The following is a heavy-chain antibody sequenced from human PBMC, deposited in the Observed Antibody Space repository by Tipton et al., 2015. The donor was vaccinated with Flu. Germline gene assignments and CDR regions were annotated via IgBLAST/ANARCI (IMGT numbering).Heavy chain of an antibody. CDR2: IYPGDSDT. J-gene: IGHJ6*02. V-gene: IGHV5-51*01. CDR3: ARFMHASLDWDYYYGMDV. D-gene: IGHD3/OR15-3a*01. CDR1: GYYFSNFW. Sequence: VQPVQSGAEVKKPGESLKISCKGSGYYFSNFWIAWVRQMPGKGLEWMGIIYPGDSDTRYSPSFQGQVTISADKSITTAYLRWSSLKASDTALYYCARFMHASLDWDYYYGMDVWGQGTTVTVSS.